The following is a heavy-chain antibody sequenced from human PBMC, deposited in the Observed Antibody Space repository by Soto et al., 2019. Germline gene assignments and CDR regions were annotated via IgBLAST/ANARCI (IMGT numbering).Heavy chain of an antibody. CDR3: AKDGRALRYFDSGNFDL. CDR1: GFTFDDYA. CDR2: IVWNSATI. J-gene: IGHJ2*01. Sequence: EVQLVEPGGGLVQPGRSLRLSCVASGFTFDDYAMHWVRQAPGKGLEWVSGIVWNSATIGYADSVKGRFTISRDNAKNSLYLQMNSLRAEDTALYYCAKDGRALRYFDSGNFDLWGRGTLVTVSS. V-gene: IGHV3-9*01. D-gene: IGHD3-9*01.